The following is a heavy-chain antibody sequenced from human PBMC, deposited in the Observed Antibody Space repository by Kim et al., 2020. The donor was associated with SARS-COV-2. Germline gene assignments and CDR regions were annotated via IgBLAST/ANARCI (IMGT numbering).Heavy chain of an antibody. CDR3: ASSYYYDSSGYNWFDP. J-gene: IGHJ5*02. Sequence: KVQGRVTITADESTSTAYMELSSMRSEDTAVYYCASSYYYDSSGYNWFDPWGQGTLVTVSS. D-gene: IGHD3-22*01. V-gene: IGHV1-69*01.